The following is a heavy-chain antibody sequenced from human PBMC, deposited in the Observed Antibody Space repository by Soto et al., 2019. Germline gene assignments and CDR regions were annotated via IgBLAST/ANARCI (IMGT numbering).Heavy chain of an antibody. J-gene: IGHJ4*02. D-gene: IGHD6-13*01. CDR1: GFTFSNYA. CDR3: AKDGAIAAADYFFDY. V-gene: IGHV3-30*18. CDR2: IASDGKDK. Sequence: QVQLVESGGGVVQPGRSLKLSCAASGFTFSNYAIHWVRQAPGKGLEWVAVIASDGKDKRYADSVKGRFTISRDNSKNTVYLQMNSLRGEDTAVYYCAKDGAIAAADYFFDYWDQGSLVTVSS.